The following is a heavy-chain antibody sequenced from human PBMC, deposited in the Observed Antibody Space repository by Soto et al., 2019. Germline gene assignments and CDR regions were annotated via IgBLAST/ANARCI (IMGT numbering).Heavy chain of an antibody. J-gene: IGHJ4*02. CDR2: TSGSGGST. V-gene: IGHV3-23*01. CDR3: AKDHGVRLRYFDWLLMGFDY. D-gene: IGHD3-9*01. Sequence: GGSLRLSCAASGFTFSSYAMSWVRQAPGKGLERVSATSGSGGSTYYADSVKGRFTISRDNSKNTLYLQMNSLRAEDTAVYYCAKDHGVRLRYFDWLLMGFDYWGQGTLVTVSS. CDR1: GFTFSSYA.